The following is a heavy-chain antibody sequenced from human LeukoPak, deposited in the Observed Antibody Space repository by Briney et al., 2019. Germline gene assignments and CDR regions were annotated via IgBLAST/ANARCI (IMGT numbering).Heavy chain of an antibody. D-gene: IGHD4-17*01. Sequence: SETLSLTCTVSGGSISSYSWSWIRQPPGKGLEWIGYIYHSGSTYYNPSLKSRVTISVDRSKNQFSLKLSSVTAADTAVYYCARYLGGDYEYFDYWGQGTLVTVSS. CDR2: IYHSGST. J-gene: IGHJ4*02. CDR3: ARYLGGDYEYFDY. V-gene: IGHV4-30-2*01. CDR1: GGSISSYS.